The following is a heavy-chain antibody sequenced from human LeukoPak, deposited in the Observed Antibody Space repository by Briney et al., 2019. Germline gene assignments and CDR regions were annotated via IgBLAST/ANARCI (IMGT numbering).Heavy chain of an antibody. CDR2: ITASGGTT. CDR1: GFSFSSYA. V-gene: IGHV3-23*01. CDR3: TKRRGYYDSSGSPLDS. J-gene: IGHJ4*02. Sequence: GGSLRLSCAASGFSFSSYAMNWVRQAPGKGLEWVPHITASGGTTYYADSVKGRFTISRDNSKNTLYLQMDSLRAEDTAVYYCTKRRGYYDSSGSPLDSWGQGTLVTVSS. D-gene: IGHD3-22*01.